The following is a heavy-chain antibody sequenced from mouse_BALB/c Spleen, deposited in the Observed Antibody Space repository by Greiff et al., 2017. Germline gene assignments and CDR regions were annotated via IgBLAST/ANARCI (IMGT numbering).Heavy chain of an antibody. Sequence: VQLQESGPGLVKPSQSLSLTCTVTGYSITSDYAWNWLRQFPGNKLEWMGYISYSGSTSYNPSLKSRISITRDTSKNQFFLQLNSVTTEDTATYYCAGRNYGSSYEFAYWGQGTLVTVSA. CDR1: GYSITSDYA. V-gene: IGHV3-2*02. CDR3: AGRNYGSSYEFAY. CDR2: ISYSGST. D-gene: IGHD1-1*01. J-gene: IGHJ3*01.